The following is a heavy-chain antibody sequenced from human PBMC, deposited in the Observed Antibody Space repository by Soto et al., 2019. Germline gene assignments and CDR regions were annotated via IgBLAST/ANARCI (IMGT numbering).Heavy chain of an antibody. CDR2: FNPNSGAT. CDR3: ATKTQSYGYYGHYWFLDL. D-gene: IGHD2-2*03. J-gene: IGHJ2*01. Sequence: QVQLVQSGAEVKKPGASVKVSCKASGYTFSDYYIQWVRQAPGQGLEWMGWFNPNSGATNYAQNFQGTLTMTRDTSISTAYMELSSLRSDDTAFYYCATKTQSYGYYGHYWFLDLWGRGTLVSVSS. V-gene: IGHV1-2*02. CDR1: GYTFSDYY.